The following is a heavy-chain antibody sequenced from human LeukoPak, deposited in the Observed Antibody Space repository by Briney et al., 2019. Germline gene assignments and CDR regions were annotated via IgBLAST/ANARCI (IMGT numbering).Heavy chain of an antibody. J-gene: IGHJ6*02. V-gene: IGHV3-30*03. D-gene: IGHD6-6*01. CDR1: GFTFSSYG. Sequence: PGGSLRLSCAASGFTFSSYGMHWVRQAPGKGLEWVAVISYDGSNKYYADSVKGRFTISRDNSKDTLYLQMNSLRAEDTAVYYCARRISSYQNYYGMDVWGQGTTVTVPS. CDR2: ISYDGSNK. CDR3: ARRISSYQNYYGMDV.